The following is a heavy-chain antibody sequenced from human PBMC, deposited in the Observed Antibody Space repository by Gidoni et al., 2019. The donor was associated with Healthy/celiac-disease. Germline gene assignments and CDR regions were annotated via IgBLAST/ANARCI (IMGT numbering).Heavy chain of an antibody. CDR1: GGSVSSGSYY. Sequence: QVQLQESGPGLVKPSETLSLTCTVSGGSVSSGSYYWSWIRPPPGKGLEWIGYIYYSGSTNYNPSLKSRVTISVDTSKNQFSLKLSSVTAADTAVYYCAREGSVVATGGAFDIWGQGTMVTVSS. D-gene: IGHD5-12*01. CDR2: IYYSGST. J-gene: IGHJ3*02. CDR3: AREGSVVATGGAFDI. V-gene: IGHV4-61*01.